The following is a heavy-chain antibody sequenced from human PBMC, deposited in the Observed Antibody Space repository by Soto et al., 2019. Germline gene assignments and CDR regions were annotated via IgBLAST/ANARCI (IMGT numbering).Heavy chain of an antibody. D-gene: IGHD2-21*01. CDR3: ARSLSALFSLGDFNY. J-gene: IGHJ4*02. Sequence: EVHLLESGGGLVQPGGSLRLSCAASGLTFSRYALNWVRQAPGKGLEWVAEISGSGTSTYYAPSVKGRFIISSDSSKNTFYLRMNSLRAEDTAMYYCARSLSALFSLGDFNYWGQGALVTVSS. CDR2: ISGSGTST. CDR1: GLTFSRYA. V-gene: IGHV3-23*01.